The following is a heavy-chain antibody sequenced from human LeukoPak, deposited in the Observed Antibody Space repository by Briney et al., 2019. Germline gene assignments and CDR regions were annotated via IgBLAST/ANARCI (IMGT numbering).Heavy chain of an antibody. J-gene: IGHJ5*02. CDR1: GYRFSPYW. D-gene: IGHD3-10*02. Sequence: AGGSLRLSCAASGYRFSPYWMSWVRQTPGKGLEWVASISDGGRATYYGDSVRGRFTISRDDARNSLFLQMNGLRADDTAVYYCTRENYVPDSWGQETLVTVSS. CDR3: TRENYVPDS. CDR2: ISDGGRAT. V-gene: IGHV3-7*03.